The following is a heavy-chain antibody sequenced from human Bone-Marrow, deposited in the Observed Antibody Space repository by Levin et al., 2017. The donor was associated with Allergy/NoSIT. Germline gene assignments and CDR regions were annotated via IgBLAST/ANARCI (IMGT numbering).Heavy chain of an antibody. J-gene: IGHJ5*02. V-gene: IGHV1-2*06. Sequence: ASVKVSCKASGYAFSDYFLHWVRQAPGQGLEWMGRINPNTGGTDFAQMFQGRVTMTRDTSISTAYMELSRLRSDDTAVYYCARGGGYADNWFDPWGQGTLVTVSS. CDR2: INPNTGGT. CDR1: GYAFSDYF. CDR3: ARGGGYADNWFDP. D-gene: IGHD5-12*01.